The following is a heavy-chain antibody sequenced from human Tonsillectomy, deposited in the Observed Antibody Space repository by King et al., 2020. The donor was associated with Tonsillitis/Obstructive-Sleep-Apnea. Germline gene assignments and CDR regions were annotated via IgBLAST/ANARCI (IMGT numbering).Heavy chain of an antibody. CDR3: TKVERQYCSTSSCQFDY. CDR1: GFTFDDYA. Sequence: VQLVESGGGLVQPGRSLRLSCAASGFTFDDYAMHWVRQAPGKGLEWVSGISWNSGIILYADSVKGRFTISRDNAKNFVYLQMNSLGAEDTAFYYCTKVERQYCSTSSCQFDYWGQGTLVVVSS. D-gene: IGHD2-2*01. CDR2: ISWNSGII. V-gene: IGHV3-9*01. J-gene: IGHJ4*02.